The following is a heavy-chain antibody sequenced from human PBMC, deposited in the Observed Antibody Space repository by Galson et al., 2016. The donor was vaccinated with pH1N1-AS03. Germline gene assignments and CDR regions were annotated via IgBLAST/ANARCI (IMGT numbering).Heavy chain of an antibody. J-gene: IGHJ4*02. Sequence: SVKVSCKASGYTFSRYYMHWMRQAPGQGPEWMGVIDPSIGSTTYAQRFQGRVTMTRDTATTTAYMELSSLRSDDSAVYHCAAYGSGSRGGFDFWGQGALITVSS. D-gene: IGHD3-10*01. V-gene: IGHV1-46*01. CDR1: GYTFSRYY. CDR3: AAYGSGSRGGFDF. CDR2: IDPSIGST.